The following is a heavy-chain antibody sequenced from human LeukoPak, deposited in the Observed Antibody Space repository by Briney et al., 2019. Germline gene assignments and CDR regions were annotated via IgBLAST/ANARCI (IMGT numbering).Heavy chain of an antibody. CDR2: IYYSGST. V-gene: IGHV4-39*01. D-gene: IGHD1-26*01. CDR1: GGSTSSSSYY. J-gene: IGHJ4*02. CDR3: ARQTYESGSYSYFDY. Sequence: SETLSLTCTVSGGSTSSSSYYWGWIRQPPGKGLEWIGIIYYSGSTYYNPSLKGRVTISVETSKNQFSLKLSSVTAADTAVYYCARQTYESGSYSYFDYWGQGTLVTVSS.